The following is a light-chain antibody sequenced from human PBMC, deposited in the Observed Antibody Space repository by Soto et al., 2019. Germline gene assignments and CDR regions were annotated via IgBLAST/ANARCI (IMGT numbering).Light chain of an antibody. V-gene: IGKV1-27*01. Sequence: DIQMTQSPSSLSASVGDRVTITCRASQGISTFLAWYQQKPGKVPKLLIYAASTLQSGVPSRFSGSGSGTDFTLTISSLQPEDVATYYCQKYNSAPPWTFGQGTNVEIK. J-gene: IGKJ1*01. CDR3: QKYNSAPPWT. CDR1: QGISTF. CDR2: AAS.